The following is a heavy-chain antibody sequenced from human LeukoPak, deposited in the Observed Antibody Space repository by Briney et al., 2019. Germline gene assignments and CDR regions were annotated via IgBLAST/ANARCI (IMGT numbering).Heavy chain of an antibody. D-gene: IGHD2/OR15-2a*01. V-gene: IGHV1-2*02. J-gene: IGHJ6*03. CDR2: INPNSGGT. CDR3: ARGAFSTTYYYYMDV. CDR1: GYTFTGYY. Sequence: ASVKVSCKASGYTFTGYYMHWVRQAPGQGLEWMGWINPNSGGTNYAQKFQGRVTMTRDTSISTAYMELSSLRSEDTAVYYCARGAFSTTYYYYMDVWGKGTTVTVSS.